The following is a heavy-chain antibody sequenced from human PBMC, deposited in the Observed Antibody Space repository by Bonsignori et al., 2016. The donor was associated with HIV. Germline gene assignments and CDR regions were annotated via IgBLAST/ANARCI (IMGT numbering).Heavy chain of an antibody. Sequence: GESLKISCKGSGYSFTSYWIGWVRQMPGKGLEWMGIIYPGDSDTRYSPSFQGQVTISADKSISTAYLQWSSLKASDTAMYYCARHVATIYTPCYFDYWGQGTLVTVSS. CDR3: ARHVATIYTPCYFDY. V-gene: IGHV5-51*01. CDR1: GYSFTSYW. CDR2: IYPGDSDT. J-gene: IGHJ4*02. D-gene: IGHD5-12*01.